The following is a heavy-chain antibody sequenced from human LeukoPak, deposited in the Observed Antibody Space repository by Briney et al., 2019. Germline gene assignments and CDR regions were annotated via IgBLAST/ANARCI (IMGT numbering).Heavy chain of an antibody. V-gene: IGHV3-23*01. J-gene: IGHJ4*02. CDR2: IVASSGST. CDR3: VKEQGSGYYRTADY. D-gene: IGHD3-10*01. Sequence: GGSLRLSCAASGFSISNSAMSWVRQAPGKGLEWVSLIVASSGSTFYADSVKGRFTISRDTSKSTLYLEMNSLGPEDTAVYYCVKEQGSGYYRTADYWGQGTLVTVSS. CDR1: GFSISNSA.